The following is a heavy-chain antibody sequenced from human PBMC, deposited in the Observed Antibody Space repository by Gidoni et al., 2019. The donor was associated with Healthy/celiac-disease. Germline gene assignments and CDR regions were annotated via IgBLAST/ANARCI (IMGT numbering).Heavy chain of an antibody. CDR2: IKQDGSEK. CDR3: ARDRWYYDSSGYPTYYGMDV. CDR1: GFTFSSYW. J-gene: IGHJ6*02. D-gene: IGHD3-22*01. Sequence: EVQLVESGGGLVQPGGSLRLSCAASGFTFSSYWMSWVRQAPGKGLEWVANIKQDGSEKYYVDSVKGRFTISRDNAKNSLYLQMNSLRAEDTAVYYCARDRWYYDSSGYPTYYGMDVWGQGTTVTVSS. V-gene: IGHV3-7*01.